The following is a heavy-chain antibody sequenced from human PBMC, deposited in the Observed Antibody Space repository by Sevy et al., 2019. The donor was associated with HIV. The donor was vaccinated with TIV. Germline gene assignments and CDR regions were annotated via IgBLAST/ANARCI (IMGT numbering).Heavy chain of an antibody. Sequence: SETLSLTCTVSGGSISSYYWSWIRQPPGKGLEWIGYIYYSGSTNYNPSLKSRVTISVDTSKNQFSLKLSSVTAADTAVYYCARARRSGYYNGFDPWGQGTLVTVSS. CDR2: IYYSGST. V-gene: IGHV4-59*01. J-gene: IGHJ5*02. CDR1: GGSISSYY. D-gene: IGHD3-22*01. CDR3: ARARRSGYYNGFDP.